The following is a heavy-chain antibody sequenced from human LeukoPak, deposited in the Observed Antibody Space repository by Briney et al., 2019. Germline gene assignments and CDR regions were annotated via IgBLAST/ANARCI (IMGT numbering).Heavy chain of an antibody. CDR2: IRSKAYGGTT. D-gene: IGHD4-23*01. Sequence: TGGSLRLSCAASGFTFSNAWMSWVRQAPVKGLEWVGFIRSKAYGGTTEYAASVKGRFTISRDDSKSIAYLQMNSLKTEDTAVYYCTRVDYGGNEGFDYWGQGTLVTVSS. CDR3: TRVDYGGNEGFDY. J-gene: IGHJ4*02. CDR1: GFTFSNAW. V-gene: IGHV3-49*04.